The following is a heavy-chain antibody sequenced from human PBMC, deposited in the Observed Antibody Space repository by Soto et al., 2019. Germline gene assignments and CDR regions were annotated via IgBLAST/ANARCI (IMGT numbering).Heavy chain of an antibody. Sequence: PSETLSLTCTVSGGSISSYYWSWIRQPPGNGLEWIGEINHSGSTNYNPSLKSRVTISVDTSKNQFSLKLSSVTAADTAVYYCARGYSYTYYYYYYYMDVWGKGTTVTVSS. CDR1: GGSISSYY. CDR3: ARGYSYTYYYYYYYMDV. J-gene: IGHJ6*03. CDR2: INHSGST. D-gene: IGHD5-18*01. V-gene: IGHV4-34*01.